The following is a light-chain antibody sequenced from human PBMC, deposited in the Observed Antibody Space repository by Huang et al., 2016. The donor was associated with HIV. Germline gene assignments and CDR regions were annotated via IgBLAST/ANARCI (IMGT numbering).Light chain of an antibody. CDR1: QSLLHSNGYNY. CDR3: MQALQTPRT. Sequence: DIVMTQSPLSLSVTPGEPASISCRSSQSLLHSNGYNYLDWYLQKPGQSPQLVIFLSSTRVSGVPDRFSGSGSVTHFTLKISRVEPEDVGVYYCMQALQTPRTFGQGTRLDIK. V-gene: IGKV2-28*01. J-gene: IGKJ5*01. CDR2: LSS.